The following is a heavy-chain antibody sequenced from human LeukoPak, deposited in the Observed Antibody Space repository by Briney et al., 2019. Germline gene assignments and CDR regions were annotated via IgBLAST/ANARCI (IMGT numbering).Heavy chain of an antibody. Sequence: GGSLRLSCAGSGFAFSNYAMSWVRQAPGKGLEWVSAIPVSGDSTYYADSVRGRFIISRDNSKNTLYLQMNSLRAEDTAIYYCAKDPLGTTRLFDSWGQGTLVTVSS. J-gene: IGHJ4*02. CDR3: AKDPLGTTRLFDS. D-gene: IGHD1-14*01. CDR2: IPVSGDST. V-gene: IGHV3-23*01. CDR1: GFAFSNYA.